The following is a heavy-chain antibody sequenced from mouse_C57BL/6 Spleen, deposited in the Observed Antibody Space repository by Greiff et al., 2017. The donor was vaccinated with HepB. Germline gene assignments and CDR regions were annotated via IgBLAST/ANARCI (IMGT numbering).Heavy chain of an antibody. CDR2: IWSGGST. D-gene: IGHD1-1*01. CDR1: GFSLTSYG. V-gene: IGHV2-2*01. Sequence: QVQLKESGPGLVQPSQSLSITCTVSGFSLTSYGVHWVRQSPGKGLEWLGVIWSGGSTDYNAAFISRLSISKDNSKSQVFFKMNSLQADDTAIYYCARMGYYGSSPAWFAYWGQGTLVTVSA. J-gene: IGHJ3*01. CDR3: ARMGYYGSSPAWFAY.